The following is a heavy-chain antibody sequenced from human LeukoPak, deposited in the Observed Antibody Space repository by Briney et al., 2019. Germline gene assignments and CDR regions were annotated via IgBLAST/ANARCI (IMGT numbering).Heavy chain of an antibody. V-gene: IGHV4-34*01. Sequence: SETLSLTCAGHGGSLSGFYWSWIRQPPGKGLEWIGEINLSGSTNYNPPLKSRVTISLATSKKQFSLKLSSVTAEDTAVYYCSTRTIDYHILTGLDLDSWGQGTLVTASS. CDR3: STRTIDYHILTGLDLDS. CDR1: GGSLSGFY. CDR2: INLSGST. D-gene: IGHD3-9*01. J-gene: IGHJ4*02.